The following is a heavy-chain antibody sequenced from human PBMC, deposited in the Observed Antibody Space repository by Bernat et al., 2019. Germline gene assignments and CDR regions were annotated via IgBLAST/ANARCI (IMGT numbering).Heavy chain of an antibody. V-gene: IGHV1-3*01. J-gene: IGHJ4*02. Sequence: QVQLVQSGAEVKKPGASVKVSCKASGYTFTSYAMHWVRQAPGQRLEWMGWINAGNGNTKYSQKFQGRVTITRDTSASTAYMELSSLRSEDTAVYYCAREGPGGYCSSTSCYVGGTFDYLGQGTLVTVSS. D-gene: IGHD2-2*01. CDR1: GYTFTSYA. CDR2: INAGNGNT. CDR3: AREGPGGYCSSTSCYVGGTFDY.